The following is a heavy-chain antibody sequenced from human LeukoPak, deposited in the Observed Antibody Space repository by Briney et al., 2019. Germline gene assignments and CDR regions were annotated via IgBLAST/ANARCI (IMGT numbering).Heavy chain of an antibody. D-gene: IGHD3-16*01. V-gene: IGHV1-69*01. CDR3: ARVGEFGINSAMVLPD. J-gene: IGHJ4*02. Sequence: SVKVSCKVSGGTFSSYGFSWVRQAPGQGLEWMGGIIPIFRRANYAQKFQDRLTITADESTTEVYMELTRLKSDDTAIYYCARVGEFGINSAMVLPDWGQGSLVTVSS. CDR1: GGTFSSYG. CDR2: IIPIFRRA.